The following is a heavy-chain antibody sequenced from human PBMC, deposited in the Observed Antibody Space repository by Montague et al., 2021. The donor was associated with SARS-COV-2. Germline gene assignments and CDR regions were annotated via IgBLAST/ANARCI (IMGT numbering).Heavy chain of an antibody. CDR3: ARVLLGVSHGVN. D-gene: IGHD3-10*01. J-gene: IGHJ4*02. CDR2: ISNTGLDI. Sequence: SLSLSCAASGFTLSDYYMSWIRQAPGKGLEWLSYISNTGLDIKYGDSVKGRFTVSRDIAKNTLYLQMDSLRAEDTAVYYCARVLLGVSHGVNWGQGTLVTVSS. V-gene: IGHV3-11*01. CDR1: GFTLSDYY.